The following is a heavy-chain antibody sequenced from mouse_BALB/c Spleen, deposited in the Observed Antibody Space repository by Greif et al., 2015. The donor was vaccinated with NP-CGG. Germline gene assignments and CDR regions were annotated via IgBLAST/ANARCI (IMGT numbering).Heavy chain of an antibody. D-gene: IGHD2-4*01. Sequence: EVQLQQSGAELVRSGASVKLSCTASGFNIKDYYMHWVKQRPEQGLEWIGWIDPENGDTEYAPKFQGKATMTADTSSNTAYLQLSSLTSEDTAVYYCNAATMIDEGVYWGQGTTLTVSS. CDR2: IDPENGDT. CDR1: GFNIKDYY. CDR3: NAATMIDEGVY. V-gene: IGHV14-4*02. J-gene: IGHJ2*01.